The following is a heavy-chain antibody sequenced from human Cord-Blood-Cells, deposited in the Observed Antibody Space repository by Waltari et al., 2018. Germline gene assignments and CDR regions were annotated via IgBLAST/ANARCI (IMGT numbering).Heavy chain of an antibody. Sequence: QVQLQESGPGLVKTSETLSLTCTVSGGSISSYYWSWIRQPPGKGLEWIGYIYYSGSTNYNPSLKSRVTISVDTSKNQFSLKLSSVTAADTAVYYCARGDVGYSYGYFDYWGQGTLVTVSS. V-gene: IGHV4-59*01. CDR2: IYYSGST. J-gene: IGHJ4*02. CDR1: GGSISSYY. CDR3: ARGDVGYSYGYFDY. D-gene: IGHD5-18*01.